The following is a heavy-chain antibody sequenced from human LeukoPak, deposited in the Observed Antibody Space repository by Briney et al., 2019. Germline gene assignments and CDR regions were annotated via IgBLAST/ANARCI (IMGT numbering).Heavy chain of an antibody. CDR1: GYTFTGYY. V-gene: IGHV1-2*02. CDR2: INPNSGGT. J-gene: IGHJ5*02. CDR3: ARDSEFGELNGWFDP. Sequence: GASVKVSFKASGYTFTGYYMHWVRQAPGQGLEWMGWINPNSGGTNYAQKFQGRVTMTRDTSISTAYMELSRLRSDDTAVYYCARDSEFGELNGWFDPWGQGTLVTVSS. D-gene: IGHD3-10*01.